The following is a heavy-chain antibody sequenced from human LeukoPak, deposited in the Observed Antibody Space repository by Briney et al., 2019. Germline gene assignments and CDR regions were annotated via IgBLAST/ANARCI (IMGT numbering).Heavy chain of an antibody. CDR3: ARARQWLLGLGRAFDI. CDR1: GFTVSSNY. V-gene: IGHV3-53*01. D-gene: IGHD6-19*01. CDR2: IYSGGST. J-gene: IGHJ3*02. Sequence: PGGSLRLSCAASGFTVSSNYMSWVRQAPGKGLEWASVIYSGGSTYYADSVKGRFTISRDNSKNTLYLQMNSLRAEDTAVYYCARARQWLLGLGRAFDIWGQGTMVTVSS.